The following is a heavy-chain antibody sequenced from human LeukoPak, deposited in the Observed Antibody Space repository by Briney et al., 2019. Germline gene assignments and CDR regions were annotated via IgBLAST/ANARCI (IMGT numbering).Heavy chain of an antibody. V-gene: IGHV3-23*01. J-gene: IGHJ5*02. CDR3: AKDAAAAAPDWDWFDP. CDR2: ISGSGGST. CDR1: GFTFSSYG. D-gene: IGHD6-13*01. Sequence: GGSLRLSCAASGFTFSSYGMSWVRQAPGKGLEWVSAISGSGGSTYYADSVKGRFTISRDNSKNTLYLQMNSLRAEDTAVYYCAKDAAAAAPDWDWFDPWGQGTLVTVSS.